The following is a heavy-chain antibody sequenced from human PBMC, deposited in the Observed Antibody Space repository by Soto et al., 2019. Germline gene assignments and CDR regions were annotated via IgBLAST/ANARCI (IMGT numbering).Heavy chain of an antibody. D-gene: IGHD5-18*01. V-gene: IGHV3-23*01. Sequence: EVQLLESGGGLVQPGGSLRLSCVASGFTFSSYAMTWVRQAPGKGLEWVSCVSGSGGTTYYADSVKGRFTVSRDNSKNTLYLQMHSLRAEDTAVYYCAKRGGGYSYGFDFWGQGTLVTVSS. CDR3: AKRGGGYSYGFDF. CDR2: VSGSGGTT. J-gene: IGHJ4*02. CDR1: GFTFSSYA.